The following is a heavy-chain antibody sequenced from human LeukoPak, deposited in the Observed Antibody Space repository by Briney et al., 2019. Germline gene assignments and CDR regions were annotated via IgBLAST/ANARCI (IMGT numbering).Heavy chain of an antibody. CDR3: AKVVAGAWIAVAAYFDY. Sequence: PGGSLRLSCAASGFTFSSYAMSWVRQAPGKGLEWVSAISGSGGSTYYADSVKGRFTISRDNSKNTLYLQMNSLRAEDTAVYYCAKVVAGAWIAVAAYFDYWGQGTLVTVSS. CDR2: ISGSGGST. D-gene: IGHD6-19*01. CDR1: GFTFSSYA. V-gene: IGHV3-23*01. J-gene: IGHJ4*02.